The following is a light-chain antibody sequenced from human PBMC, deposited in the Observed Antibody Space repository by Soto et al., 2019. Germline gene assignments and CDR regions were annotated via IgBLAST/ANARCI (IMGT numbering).Light chain of an antibody. CDR1: SSDVGAYNL. CDR2: DVS. CDR3: SSYTNPPPLV. Sequence: QSVLTQPASVSGSPGQSITISCTGTSSDVGAYNLVSWYQHHPGRAPKLFIFDVSDRPSGVSNRFSGSKSGNTASLTISGLQAEDEAFYYCSSYTNPPPLVFGGGTKLTVL. J-gene: IGLJ3*02. V-gene: IGLV2-14*02.